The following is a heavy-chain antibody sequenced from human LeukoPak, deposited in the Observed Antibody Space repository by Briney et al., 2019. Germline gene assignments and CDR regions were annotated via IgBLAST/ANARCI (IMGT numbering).Heavy chain of an antibody. Sequence: GGSLRLSCAASGFTFSSYGMHWVRQAPGKGLEWVAFIRYDGSNKYYADSVKGRFTISRDNSKNTLYLQMDSLRAEDTAVYYCAKTKPVPAAGYYYYYMDVWGKGTTVTVSS. CDR2: IRYDGSNK. J-gene: IGHJ6*03. CDR3: AKTKPVPAAGYYYYYMDV. V-gene: IGHV3-30*02. CDR1: GFTFSSYG. D-gene: IGHD2-2*01.